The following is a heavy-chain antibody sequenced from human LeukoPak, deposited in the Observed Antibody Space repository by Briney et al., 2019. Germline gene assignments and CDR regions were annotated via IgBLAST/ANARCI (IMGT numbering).Heavy chain of an antibody. CDR2: IYTSGST. V-gene: IGHV4-61*02. D-gene: IGHD1-26*01. J-gene: IGHJ3*02. CDR1: GGSISSGSYY. Sequence: PSQTLSLTCTVSGGSISSGSYYWSWIRQSAGKGLEWIGRIYTSGSTNYNPSLKSRVTISVDTSKNQFSLKLSSVTAADTAVYYCARYFDSGSYPNHAFDIWGQGTMVTVSS. CDR3: ARYFDSGSYPNHAFDI.